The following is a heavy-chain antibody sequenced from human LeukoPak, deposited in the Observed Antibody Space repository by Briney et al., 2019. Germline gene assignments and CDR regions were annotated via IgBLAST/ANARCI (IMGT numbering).Heavy chain of an antibody. V-gene: IGHV3-30*03. CDR1: GFTFSSYG. CDR3: ARVGYSSGWDYYYMDV. J-gene: IGHJ6*03. D-gene: IGHD6-19*01. CDR2: ISYDGSNK. Sequence: PGGSLRLSCAASGFTFSSYGMHWVRQAPGKGLEWVAVISYDGSNKYYADSVKGRFTISRDNSKNTLYLQMNSLRAEDTAVYYCARVGYSSGWDYYYMDVWGKGTTVTVSS.